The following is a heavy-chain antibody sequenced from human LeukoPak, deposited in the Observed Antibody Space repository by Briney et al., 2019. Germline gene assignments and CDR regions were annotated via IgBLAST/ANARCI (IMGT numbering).Heavy chain of an antibody. CDR2: INQDGSEK. CDR1: GFTFINYW. V-gene: IGHV3-7*01. J-gene: IGHJ6*03. Sequence: PGGSLRLSCAASGFTFINYWMTWVRQPAGKGLEWVANINQDGSEKYYVDSLKGRFTISRDNAKNSLYLQMNSLRAEDTAVYYCAKTTDNYYYYYMDVRGKGTTVTVSS. D-gene: IGHD4-17*01. CDR3: AKTTDNYYYYYMDV.